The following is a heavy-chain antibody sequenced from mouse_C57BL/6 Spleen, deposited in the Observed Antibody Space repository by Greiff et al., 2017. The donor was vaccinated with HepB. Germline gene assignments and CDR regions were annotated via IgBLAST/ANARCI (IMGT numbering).Heavy chain of an antibody. V-gene: IGHV1-53*01. CDR3: ARVITTGVGKGDYLDY. CDR1: GYTFTSYW. Sequence: VKLQQPGTELVKPGASVKLSCKASGYTFTSYWMHWVKQRPGQGLEWIGNINPSNGGTNYNEKFKSKATLTVDKSSSTAYMQLSSLTSEDSAVYYCARVITTGVGKGDYLDYWGQGTTLTGSS. D-gene: IGHD1-1*01. J-gene: IGHJ2*01. CDR2: INPSNGGT.